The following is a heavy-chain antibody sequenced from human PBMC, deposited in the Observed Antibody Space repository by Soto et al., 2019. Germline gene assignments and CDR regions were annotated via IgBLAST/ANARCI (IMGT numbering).Heavy chain of an antibody. CDR1: GGTFSIYA. CDR2: IIPIFGTA. V-gene: IGHV1-69*13. D-gene: IGHD1-7*01. Sequence: SVKVSSKASGGTFSIYAISWVRQAPGQGLEWMGGIIPIFGTANYAQKFQGRVTITADESTSTAYMELSSLRSEDTAVYYCARKGKGGTTPFPFDYWGQGTLVTVSS. J-gene: IGHJ4*02. CDR3: ARKGKGGTTPFPFDY.